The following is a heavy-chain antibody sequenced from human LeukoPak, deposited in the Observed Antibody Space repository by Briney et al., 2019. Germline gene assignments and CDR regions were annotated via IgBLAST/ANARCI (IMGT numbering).Heavy chain of an antibody. J-gene: IGHJ4*02. CDR3: AKRAGYYFDY. CDR2: ISGRGDIT. D-gene: IGHD4/OR15-4a*01. V-gene: IGHV3-23*01. CDR1: GFTFSSYA. Sequence: GGSLRLSCAVSGFTFSSYAMSWVRQAPGKGLEWVSVISGRGDITYYADSVKGRFTISRDNSKNTLYLQMNSLRAEDTAVYYCAKRAGYYFDYWGQGTLVTVSS.